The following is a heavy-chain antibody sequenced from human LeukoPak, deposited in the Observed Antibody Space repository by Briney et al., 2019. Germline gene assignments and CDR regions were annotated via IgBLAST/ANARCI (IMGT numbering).Heavy chain of an antibody. J-gene: IGHJ4*02. CDR1: GGSISSSSYY. D-gene: IGHD2-21*02. CDR2: IYYSGST. V-gene: IGHV4-39*07. CDR3: ARDQDCGGDCPPHFDY. Sequence: SETLSLTCTVSGGSISSSSYYWGWIRQPPGKGLEWIGSIYYSGSTYYNPSLKSRVTISVDTSKNQFSLKLSSVTAADTAVYYCARDQDCGGDCPPHFDYWGQGTLVTVSS.